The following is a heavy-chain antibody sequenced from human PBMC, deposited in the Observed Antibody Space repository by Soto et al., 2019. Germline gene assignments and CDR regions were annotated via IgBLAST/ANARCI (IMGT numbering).Heavy chain of an antibody. CDR2: IWYGGSNT. V-gene: IGHV3-33*01. CDR1: GFTFSNYG. J-gene: IGHJ5*01. CDR3: ARAYCSGGNCRGLDNWLDS. Sequence: QVQLVESGGGVVQPGRSLRLSCAASGFTFSNYGMHWVRQAPGKGLEWVALIWYGGSNTYYADSMKGRFTISRDDSRNTLYLPMNSRRAEDTAIYYCARAYCSGGNCRGLDNWLDSWGQGTLVTVSS. D-gene: IGHD2-15*01.